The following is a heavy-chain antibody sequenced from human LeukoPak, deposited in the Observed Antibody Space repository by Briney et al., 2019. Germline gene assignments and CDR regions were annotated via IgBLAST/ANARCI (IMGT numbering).Heavy chain of an antibody. D-gene: IGHD2-2*01. CDR3: ARGYCSSTSCSLGSLYYYYYGMDV. Sequence: GGSLRLSCAASGFTFSSYAMHWVRQAPGKGLEWVAVISYDGSNKYYADSAKGRFTISRDNSKNTLYPQMNSLRAEDTAVYYCARGYCSSTSCSLGSLYYYYYGMDVWGQGTTVTVSS. CDR1: GFTFSSYA. J-gene: IGHJ6*02. CDR2: ISYDGSNK. V-gene: IGHV3-30-3*01.